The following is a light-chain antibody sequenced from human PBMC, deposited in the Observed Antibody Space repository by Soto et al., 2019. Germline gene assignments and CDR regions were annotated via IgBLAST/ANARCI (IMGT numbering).Light chain of an antibody. CDR3: QQYDNYPLT. Sequence: DIQMTQSPSTLSASVGDRVTITFRARHSINDWLAWYQQKPGKAPKLLIYDASTLESGVPSRFRGSGSGTEFTLTISSLQPDDFATYYCQQYDNYPLTFGGGTKVDIK. CDR2: DAS. CDR1: HSINDW. J-gene: IGKJ4*01. V-gene: IGKV1-5*01.